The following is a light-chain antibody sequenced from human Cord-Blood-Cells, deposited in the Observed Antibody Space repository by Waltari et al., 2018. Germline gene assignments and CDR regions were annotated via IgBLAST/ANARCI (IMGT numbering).Light chain of an antibody. CDR1: STDVGGYNY. CDR2: DVS. Sequence: QSALNQPRSVSGSLGQPVTISCNGTSTDVGGYNYVPWYQHHPGKAPKLMIYDVSKRPSGVPDRFSGSKSGNTASLTISGLQAEDEADYYCCSYAGSYPYVFGTGTKVTVL. J-gene: IGLJ1*01. CDR3: CSYAGSYPYV. V-gene: IGLV2-11*01.